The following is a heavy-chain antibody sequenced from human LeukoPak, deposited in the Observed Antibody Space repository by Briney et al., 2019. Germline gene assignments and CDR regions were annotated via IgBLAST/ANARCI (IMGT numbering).Heavy chain of an antibody. CDR3: ARAFRARYFDL. J-gene: IGHJ2*01. CDR2: IYDSGTT. CDR1: GGSITTSSYY. V-gene: IGHV4-39*01. Sequence: NASQTLSLTCTVSGGSITTSSYYWGWIRQPPSKGLEWIGIIYDSGTTYYNPSLKGRVTISVDTSKNQFSLKLSSVTAADTAVYYCARAFRARYFDLWGRGTLVTASS. D-gene: IGHD2/OR15-2a*01.